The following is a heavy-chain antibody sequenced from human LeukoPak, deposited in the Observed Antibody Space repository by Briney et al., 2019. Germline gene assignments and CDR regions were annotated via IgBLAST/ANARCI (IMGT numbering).Heavy chain of an antibody. V-gene: IGHV1-18*01. CDR1: GYTFTSYG. Sequence: ASVKVSCKASGYTFTSYGISWVRQALGQGLEWMGWISAYNGNTNCAQKLQGRVTMTTDTSTSTAYMELRSLRSDDTAVYYCATGIAVFDAFDIWGQGTMVTVSS. J-gene: IGHJ3*02. CDR3: ATGIAVFDAFDI. D-gene: IGHD6-19*01. CDR2: ISAYNGNT.